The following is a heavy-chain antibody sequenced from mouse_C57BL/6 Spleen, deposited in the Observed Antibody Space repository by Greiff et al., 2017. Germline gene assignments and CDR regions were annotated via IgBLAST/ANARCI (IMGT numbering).Heavy chain of an antibody. J-gene: IGHJ1*03. CDR1: GYTFTDYE. D-gene: IGHD1-1*01. V-gene: IGHV1-15*01. CDR3: TCYYGSSWGYFDV. CDR2: IDPETGGT. Sequence: QVQLQQSGAELVRPGASVTLSCKASGYTFTDYEMHWVKQTPVHGLEWIGAIDPETGGTAYNQKFKGKAILTADKSSSTAYMELRSLTSEDSAVYYCTCYYGSSWGYFDVWGTGTTVTVSS.